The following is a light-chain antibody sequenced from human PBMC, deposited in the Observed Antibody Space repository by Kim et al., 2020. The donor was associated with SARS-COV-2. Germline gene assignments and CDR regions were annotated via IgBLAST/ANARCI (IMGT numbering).Light chain of an antibody. J-gene: IGLJ3*02. V-gene: IGLV3-21*04. Sequence: VSPGKTARITCGGNNIGSKSVHWYQQKPGQAPVLVIYYDSDRPSGIPERFSGSNSGNTATLTISSVEAGDEADYYCQVWDSSSDRVFGGGTKLTVL. CDR1: NIGSKS. CDR2: YDS. CDR3: QVWDSSSDRV.